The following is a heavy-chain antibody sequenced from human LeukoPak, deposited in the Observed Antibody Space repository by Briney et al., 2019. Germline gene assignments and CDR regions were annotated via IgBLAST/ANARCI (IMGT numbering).Heavy chain of an antibody. CDR3: ARCIDYDSSFCAFDI. J-gene: IGHJ3*02. Sequence: GGSLRLSCAASGFTVSRNYTSWVRQAPGKGLEWVSIIYGDFNTYYADSVKGRFTISRDNSKNTLYLQMNSLRAEDTAVYYCARCIDYDSSFCAFDIWGQGTMVTVSS. CDR1: GFTVSRNY. V-gene: IGHV3-53*01. D-gene: IGHD3-22*01. CDR2: IYGDFNT.